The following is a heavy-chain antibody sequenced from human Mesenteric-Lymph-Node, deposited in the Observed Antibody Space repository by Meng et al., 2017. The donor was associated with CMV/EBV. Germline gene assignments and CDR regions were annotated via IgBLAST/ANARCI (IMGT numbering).Heavy chain of an antibody. CDR3: ARGGYCTNGVRYRTGDY. CDR1: SISSSNW. J-gene: IGHJ4*02. D-gene: IGHD2-8*01. CDR2: IYHSGST. Sequence: SISSSNWWSWVRQPPGKGLEWIGEIYHSGSTNYNPSLKSRVTISVDKSKNQFSLKLSSVTAADTAVYYCARGGYCTNGVRYRTGDYWGQGTLVTVSS. V-gene: IGHV4-4*02.